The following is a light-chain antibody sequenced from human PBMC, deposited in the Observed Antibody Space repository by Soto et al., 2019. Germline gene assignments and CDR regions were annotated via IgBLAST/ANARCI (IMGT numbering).Light chain of an antibody. J-gene: IGKJ1*01. CDR1: QDISNY. CDR2: DAS. V-gene: IGKV1-17*01. Sequence: DIQMTQSPSSLSASVVDRVTITFQASQDISNYLNWYQQKPGKAPKLLIYDASSLESGVPSRFSGSGSGTEFTLTIGGLQPEDFATYFCLQLNRYPRTFGQGTKVDIK. CDR3: LQLNRYPRT.